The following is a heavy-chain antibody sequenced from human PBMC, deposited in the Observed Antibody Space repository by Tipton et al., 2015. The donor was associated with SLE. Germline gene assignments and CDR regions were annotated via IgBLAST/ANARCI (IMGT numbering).Heavy chain of an antibody. Sequence: TLSLTCTVSGGSISSHYWSWIRQPPGKGLEWIGYIYYSGSTNYNPSLKSRVTISVDTSKNQFSLKLSSVTAADTAVYYCARSREGLHGDYWGQGTLVTVSS. V-gene: IGHV4-59*11. D-gene: IGHD1-26*01. CDR1: GGSISSHY. CDR3: ARSREGLHGDY. CDR2: IYYSGST. J-gene: IGHJ4*02.